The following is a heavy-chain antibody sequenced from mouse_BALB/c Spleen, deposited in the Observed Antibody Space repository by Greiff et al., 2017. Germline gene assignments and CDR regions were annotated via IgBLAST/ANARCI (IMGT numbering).Heavy chain of an antibody. Sequence: DVMLVESGGGLVQPGGSRKLSCAASGFTFSSFGMHWVRQAPEKGLEWVAYISSGSSTIYYADTVKGRFTISRDNPKNTLFLQMTSLRSEDTAMYYCARRGLLRYLDYWGQGTTLTVSS. CDR1: GFTFSSFG. V-gene: IGHV5-17*02. D-gene: IGHD1-1*01. CDR3: ARRGLLRYLDY. CDR2: ISSGSSTI. J-gene: IGHJ2*01.